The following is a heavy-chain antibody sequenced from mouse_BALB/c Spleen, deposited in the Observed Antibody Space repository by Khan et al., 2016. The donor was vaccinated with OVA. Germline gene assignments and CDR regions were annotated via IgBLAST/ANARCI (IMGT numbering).Heavy chain of an antibody. Sequence: VQLQESGPVLVKPGASVKMSCKASGYTFSDYVMNWVKQRTGQGLEWIGQIYPGSGNPYYNEKFKGKATLTTDKSSNTAYMQLSSLTSEDSAVYFCARSGYGSLVYWGQGTALTVSS. CDR3: ARSGYGSLVY. J-gene: IGHJ2*01. D-gene: IGHD1-1*01. CDR1: GYTFSDYV. CDR2: IYPGSGNP. V-gene: IGHV1-77*01.